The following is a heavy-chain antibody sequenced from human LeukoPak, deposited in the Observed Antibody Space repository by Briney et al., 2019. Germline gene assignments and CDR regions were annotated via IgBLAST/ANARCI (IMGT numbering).Heavy chain of an antibody. V-gene: IGHV1-69*13. CDR3: ARDGFLEWLRYYYGMDV. D-gene: IGHD3-3*01. J-gene: IGHJ6*02. Sequence: SVKVSCKASGGTFSSYAISWVRQAPGQGLEWMGGIIPIFGTANYAQKFQGRVTITADESTSTAYMELSSLRSEDTAVYYCARDGFLEWLRYYYGMDVWGQGTTVTVSS. CDR2: IIPIFGTA. CDR1: GGTFSSYA.